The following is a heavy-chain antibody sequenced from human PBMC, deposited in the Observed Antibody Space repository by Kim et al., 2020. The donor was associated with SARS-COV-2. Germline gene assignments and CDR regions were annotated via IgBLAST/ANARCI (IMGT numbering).Heavy chain of an antibody. CDR2: ST. V-gene: IGHV4-59*09. Sequence: STNYNPSLKSRVTMSIATSKNQFSLKLNSVTAADTAVYYCARGHDFTFDIWGQGTMVTVSS. J-gene: IGHJ3*02. CDR3: ARGHDFTFDI. D-gene: IGHD2-21*02.